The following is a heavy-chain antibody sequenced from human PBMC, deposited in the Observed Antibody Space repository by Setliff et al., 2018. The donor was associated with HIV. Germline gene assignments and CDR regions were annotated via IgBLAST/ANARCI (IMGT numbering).Heavy chain of an antibody. CDR1: SGSISSGYY. CDR2: IYHSGST. CDR3: ARAGLAAAGIGDY. V-gene: IGHV4-38-2*02. Sequence: SETLSLTCTVSSGSISSGYYWGWIRQPPGKGLEWIGSIYHSGSTYYNPSLESRVTISVDTSKNQFSLKLTSVTAADTAVYYCARAGLAAAGIGDYWGQGTLVTVSS. D-gene: IGHD6-13*01. J-gene: IGHJ4*02.